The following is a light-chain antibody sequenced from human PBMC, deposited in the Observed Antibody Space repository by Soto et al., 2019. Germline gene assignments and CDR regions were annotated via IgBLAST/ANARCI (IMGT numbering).Light chain of an antibody. J-gene: IGLJ2*01. Sequence: QSALTQPPSVSGSPGQSITISCTGTSSDIGSYKLVSWYQQHPGTAPKLVIYEVSKRPSGVSNRFSGSKSGDTASLTISGLQADDEAYYYCCSYVTRGVFGGGTKLTVL. CDR2: EVS. CDR1: SSDIGSYKL. CDR3: CSYVTRGV. V-gene: IGLV2-23*02.